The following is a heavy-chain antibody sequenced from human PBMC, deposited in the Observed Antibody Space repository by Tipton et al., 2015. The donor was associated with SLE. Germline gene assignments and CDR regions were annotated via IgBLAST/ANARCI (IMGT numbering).Heavy chain of an antibody. J-gene: IGHJ4*02. CDR2: IYNSGTT. Sequence: TLSLTCTVSGGSVNTGNCYWTWIRQHPGKGPEWIGYIYNSGTTYYNPSLRGRITISIDTSKNQYFLSLNSVTAADTAVYYCVRDPALAETGTYFDRWGQGILVSVSS. CDR3: VRDPALAETGTYFDR. CDR1: GGSVNTGNCY. V-gene: IGHV4-31*03. D-gene: IGHD1-14*01.